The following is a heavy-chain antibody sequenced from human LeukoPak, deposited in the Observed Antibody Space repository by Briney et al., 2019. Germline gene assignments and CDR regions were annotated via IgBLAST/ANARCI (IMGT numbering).Heavy chain of an antibody. Sequence: SETLSLTCAVSGGSISSSNWWSWVRQPPGKGLEWIGEIYHSGSTNYNPSLKSRVTISVDKSKNQFSLKLRSVPAANTAVYYCARLPPTHWFDPWGQGTLVTVSS. J-gene: IGHJ5*02. CDR3: ARLPPTHWFDP. CDR1: GGSISSSNW. CDR2: IYHSGST. D-gene: IGHD1-1*01. V-gene: IGHV4-4*02.